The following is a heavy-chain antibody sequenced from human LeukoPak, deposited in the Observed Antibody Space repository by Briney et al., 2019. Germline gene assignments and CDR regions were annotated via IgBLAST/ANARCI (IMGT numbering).Heavy chain of an antibody. CDR2: ISSSSSTI. CDR1: GFTLSSYS. V-gene: IGHV3-48*01. Sequence: GGSLRLSCAASGFTLSSYSMTWVRQAPGKGLEWVSYISSSSSTIYYADSVKGRFTISRDNAKNSLYLQMNSLRAEDTAVYYCARVGSQGYFDYWGQGTLVTVSS. CDR3: ARVGSQGYFDY. J-gene: IGHJ4*02. D-gene: IGHD1-26*01.